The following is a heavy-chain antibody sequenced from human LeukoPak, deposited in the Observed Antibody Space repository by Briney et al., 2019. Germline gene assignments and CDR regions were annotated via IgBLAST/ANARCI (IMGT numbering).Heavy chain of an antibody. CDR1: GGSISSGDYY. J-gene: IGHJ4*02. V-gene: IGHV4-30-4*01. CDR2: IYYSGST. D-gene: IGHD3-22*01. Sequence: SQTLSLTCTVSGGSISSGDYYWSWIRQPPGKGLEWIGYIYYSGSTYYNPSLKSRVTISVDTSKNQFSLKLSSVTAADTAVYYCARASNEDYYDSSGYYYDYWGQGTLVTVSS. CDR3: ARASNEDYYDSSGYYYDY.